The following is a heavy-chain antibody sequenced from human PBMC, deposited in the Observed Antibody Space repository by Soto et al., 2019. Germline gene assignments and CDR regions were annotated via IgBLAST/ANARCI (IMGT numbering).Heavy chain of an antibody. J-gene: IGHJ6*02. CDR2: ISYDGSIK. CDR1: GFTFSSYG. CDR3: AKAYYDFWSAPESYYYGMDV. Sequence: GGSLRLSCAASGFTFSSYGMHWVRQAPGKGLEWVAVISYDGSIKFYADSVKGRFTISRDNSKNTLFLQMNSLRAEDTAVYYCAKAYYDFWSAPESYYYGMDVWGQGTTVTVSS. D-gene: IGHD3-3*01. V-gene: IGHV3-30*18.